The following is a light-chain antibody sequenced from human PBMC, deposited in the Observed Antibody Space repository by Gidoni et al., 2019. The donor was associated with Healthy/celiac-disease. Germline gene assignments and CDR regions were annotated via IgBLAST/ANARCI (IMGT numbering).Light chain of an antibody. CDR3: QQYDNLLCS. Sequence: DIQMTQSPSSLSASVGDRVTITCQASQDISNYLNWYQQKPGKAPKLLIYDASNLETGVPSRFSGSGSGTDFTFTISSLQPEDIATCYCQQYDNLLCSFGQGTKLEIK. CDR1: QDISNY. CDR2: DAS. J-gene: IGKJ2*04. V-gene: IGKV1-33*01.